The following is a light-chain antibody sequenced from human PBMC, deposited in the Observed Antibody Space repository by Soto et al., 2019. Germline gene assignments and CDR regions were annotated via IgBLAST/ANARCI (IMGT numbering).Light chain of an antibody. CDR3: CSYGGSYTYV. J-gene: IGLJ1*01. Sequence: QSVLTQPRSVSGSPGQSVTISCTGAPSDVGSYKYVSWFQQHPGTAPKLIIYDVSKRPSGVPERFSGSKSGDTASLTISGLQAEDEADYSCCSYGGSYTYVFGTGTKVTVL. CDR2: DVS. V-gene: IGLV2-11*01. CDR1: PSDVGSYKY.